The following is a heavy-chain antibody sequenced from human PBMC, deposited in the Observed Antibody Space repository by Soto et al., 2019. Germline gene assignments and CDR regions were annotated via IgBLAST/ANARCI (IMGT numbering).Heavy chain of an antibody. D-gene: IGHD6-19*01. CDR2: IIPILGIA. CDR3: ARDSSGWYDGIFDY. J-gene: IGHJ4*02. V-gene: IGHV1-69*04. CDR1: GGTFSSYT. Sequence: SVKVSCKASGGTFSSYTISWVRQAPGQGLEWMGRIIPILGIANYAQKFQGRVTITADKSTSTAYMELSSLRSEDTAVYYCARDSSGWYDGIFDYWGQGTLVTVSS.